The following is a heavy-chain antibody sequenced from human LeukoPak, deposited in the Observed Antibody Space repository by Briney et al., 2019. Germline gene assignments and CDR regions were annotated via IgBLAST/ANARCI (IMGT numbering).Heavy chain of an antibody. CDR2: IYYSGST. D-gene: IGHD3-10*01. Sequence: SQTLSLTCTVSGGSISSGDYYWSWIRQPPGKGLEWIGYIYYSGSTYYNPSLKSRVTISVDTSKNQFSLKLSSGTAADTAVYYCARGTVLWFGELVFDYWGQGTLVTVSS. V-gene: IGHV4-30-4*01. J-gene: IGHJ4*02. CDR3: ARGTVLWFGELVFDY. CDR1: GGSISSGDYY.